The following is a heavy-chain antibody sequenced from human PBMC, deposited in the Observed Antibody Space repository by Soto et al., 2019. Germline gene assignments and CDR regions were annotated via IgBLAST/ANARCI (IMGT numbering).Heavy chain of an antibody. J-gene: IGHJ4*02. V-gene: IGHV3-30-3*01. CDR2: ISYDGSNK. CDR3: AREKATMIVVVITTGYFDY. D-gene: IGHD3-22*01. CDR1: GFTFSSYA. Sequence: GGSLRLSCAASGFTFSSYAMHWVRQAPGKGLEWVAVISYDGSNKYYADSVKGRFTISRDNSKNTLYLQMNSLRAEDTAVYYCAREKATMIVVVITTGYFDYWGQGTLVTVSS.